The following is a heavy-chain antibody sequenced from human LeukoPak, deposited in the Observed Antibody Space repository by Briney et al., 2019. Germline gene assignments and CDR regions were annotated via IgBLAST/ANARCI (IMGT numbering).Heavy chain of an antibody. V-gene: IGHV1-2*02. CDR1: GYTFTGYY. D-gene: IGHD2-2*01. CDR2: INPNSGGT. CDR3: ARASIVVVPAAMDYFDY. J-gene: IGHJ4*02. Sequence: GASVKVSCKASGYTFTGYYMHWVRQAPGQGLEWMGWINPNSGGTNYAQKFQGRVTMTRDTSISTAYMELSRLRSDDTAVYYCARASIVVVPAAMDYFDYWGQGTLVTVSS.